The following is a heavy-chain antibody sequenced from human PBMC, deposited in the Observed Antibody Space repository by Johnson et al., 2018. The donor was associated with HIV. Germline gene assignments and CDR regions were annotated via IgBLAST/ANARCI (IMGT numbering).Heavy chain of an antibody. V-gene: IGHV3-30*04. CDR3: ARRGGSGWSAFDI. Sequence: QMQLVESGGGVVQPGRSLRLSCAASGFTFSSYAMHWVRQAPGKGLEWVAVISYDGSNKYYADSVKGRFTISRDNSKNSLYLQMNSLRAEDTALYYCARRGGSGWSAFDIWGQGTIVTVSS. CDR1: GFTFSSYA. J-gene: IGHJ3*02. D-gene: IGHD6-19*01. CDR2: ISYDGSNK.